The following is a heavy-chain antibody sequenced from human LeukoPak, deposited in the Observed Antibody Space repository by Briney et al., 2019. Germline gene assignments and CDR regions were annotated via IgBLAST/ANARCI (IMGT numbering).Heavy chain of an antibody. CDR3: ARTGVWFRELSHLPD. CDR2: INPNSGDT. J-gene: IGHJ4*02. V-gene: IGHV1-2*02. D-gene: IGHD3-10*01. Sequence: ASLKVSCKASGYTFIGYYIHWVRQAPGQGLEWMGWINPNSGDTNYAQKFQGRVTMTRDTSISTAYMGLSSLIADDTAFYYCARTGVWFRELSHLPDWGQGTLVTVSS. CDR1: GYTFIGYY.